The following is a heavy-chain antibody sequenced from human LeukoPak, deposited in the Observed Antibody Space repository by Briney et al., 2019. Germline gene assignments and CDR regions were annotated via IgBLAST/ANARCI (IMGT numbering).Heavy chain of an antibody. CDR2: INPNSGGT. CDR3: ARDMSWRFGEIDP. Sequence: ASVKVSCKASGYTFTGYYMHWVRQAPGQGLEWMGWINPNSGGTNYAQKFQGRVTMTRDTSISTAYMELSRLRSDDTAVYYCARDMSWRFGEIDPWGQGTLVTVSS. D-gene: IGHD3-10*01. CDR1: GYTFTGYY. J-gene: IGHJ5*02. V-gene: IGHV1-2*02.